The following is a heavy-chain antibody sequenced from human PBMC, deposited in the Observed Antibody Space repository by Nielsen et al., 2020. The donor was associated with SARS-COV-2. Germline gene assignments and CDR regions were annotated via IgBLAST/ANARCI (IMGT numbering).Heavy chain of an antibody. J-gene: IGHJ6*02. CDR2: IYYSGST. CDR1: GGSISSSSYY. CDR3: ARDLQGLQSAGYGMDV. V-gene: IGHV4-39*02. Sequence: SETLSLTCTVSGGSISSSSYYWGWIRQPPGKGLEWIGSIYYSGSTYYNPSLKSRVTISVDTSKNQFSLKLSSVTAADTAVYYCARDLQGLQSAGYGMDVWGQGTTVTVSS. D-gene: IGHD3-16*01.